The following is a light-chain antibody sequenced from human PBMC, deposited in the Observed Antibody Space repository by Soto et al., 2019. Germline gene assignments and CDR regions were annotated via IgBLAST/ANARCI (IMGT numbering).Light chain of an antibody. J-gene: IGLJ2*01. V-gene: IGLV1-40*01. CDR3: QSYDSSLSLV. Sequence: QSVLTQPHSVSGAPGQRVTISCTGRSSNIGAGYDVHWYQQLPGTAPKLLIYGNSNRPSGVPDRFSGSKSVTTASLAITGXXXXXXXDYYCQSYDSSLSLVFCGGTKVT. CDR2: GNS. CDR1: SSNIGAGYD.